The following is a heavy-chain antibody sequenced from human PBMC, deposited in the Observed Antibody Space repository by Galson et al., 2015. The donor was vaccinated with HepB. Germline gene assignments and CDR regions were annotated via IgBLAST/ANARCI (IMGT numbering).Heavy chain of an antibody. CDR2: IRYDGSNK. V-gene: IGHV3-30*02. J-gene: IGHJ4*02. Sequence: LRLSCAASGFTFSSYGMHWVRQAPGKGLEWVAFIRYDGSNKYYADSMKGRFTISRDNSKNTLYLQMNSLRAEDTAVYYCAKDASVDTAMLGFDYWGQGTLVTVSS. D-gene: IGHD5-18*01. CDR3: AKDASVDTAMLGFDY. CDR1: GFTFSSYG.